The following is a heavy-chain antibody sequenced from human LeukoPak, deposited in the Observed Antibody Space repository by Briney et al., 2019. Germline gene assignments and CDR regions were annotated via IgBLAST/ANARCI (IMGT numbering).Heavy chain of an antibody. CDR3: ARAGSAAAGHFYYYGMDV. J-gene: IGHJ6*02. V-gene: IGHV1-69*01. Sequence: EDSLNLSCTASGFTFSSYAMSWVRQAPGNGLEWMAAISGSFGTANYAQKFQGRVTITADESTSTAYMELSSLRSEDTAVYYCARAGSAAAGHFYYYGMDVWGQGTTVTVSS. CDR1: GFTFSSYA. D-gene: IGHD6-13*01. CDR2: ISGSFGTA.